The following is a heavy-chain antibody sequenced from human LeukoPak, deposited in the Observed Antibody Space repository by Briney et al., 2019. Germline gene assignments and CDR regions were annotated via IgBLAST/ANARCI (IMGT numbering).Heavy chain of an antibody. D-gene: IGHD2-15*01. CDR2: IIPIFGTA. V-gene: IGHV1-69*05. CDR3: ARDKCSGGSCYSGSEYFQH. CDR1: GGTSSSYA. Sequence: ASVKVSCKASGGTSSSYAISWVRQAPGQGLEWMGGIIPIFGTANYAQKFQGRVTITTDESTSTAYMELSSLRSEDTAVYYCARDKCSGGSCYSGSEYFQHWGQGTLVTVSS. J-gene: IGHJ1*01.